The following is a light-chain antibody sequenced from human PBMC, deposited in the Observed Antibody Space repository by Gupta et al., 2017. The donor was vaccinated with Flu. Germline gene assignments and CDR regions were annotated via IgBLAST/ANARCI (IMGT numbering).Light chain of an antibody. Sequence: FVMTQSPDSLAVFLGGRATINCKSSQSVLYRSNNKNYLGWYQQKTGQPPKWLIYWGSPRESGVPARCSGSGSGTDFSLTINSLQAEDAAVYYCQQYLDTPGTFGQGTRLEIK. V-gene: IGKV4-1*01. J-gene: IGKJ5*01. CDR2: WGS. CDR1: QSVLYRSNNKNY. CDR3: QQYLDTPGT.